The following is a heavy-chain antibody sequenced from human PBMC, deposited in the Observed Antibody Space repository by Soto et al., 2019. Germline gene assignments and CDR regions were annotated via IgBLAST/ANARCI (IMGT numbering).Heavy chain of an antibody. Sequence: QLQLQESGPGLVKPSETLSLTCTVSGGSISSSTYLWGWIRQPPGKGLEWIGSIYYSGSTYYNPYLKSRVAISVYTSKNQFSLKLSSVTAADTAVYYCARQGSKDYFDYWGQGTLVTVSS. J-gene: IGHJ4*02. V-gene: IGHV4-39*01. CDR2: IYYSGST. CDR3: ARQGSKDYFDY. CDR1: GGSISSSTYL.